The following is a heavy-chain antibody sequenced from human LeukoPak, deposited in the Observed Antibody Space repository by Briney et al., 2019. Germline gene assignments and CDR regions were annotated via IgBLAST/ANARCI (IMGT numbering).Heavy chain of an antibody. D-gene: IGHD5-18*01. CDR1: GGSISSGGYS. J-gene: IGHJ6*02. Sequence: PSQTLSLTCAVSGGSISSGGYSWSWIRQPSGKGLEWIGYIYHSGSTYYNPSLKSRVTISVDRSKNQFSLKLSSVTAADTAVYYCARDPGTAMVPSFGVYGMDVWGQGTTVTVSS. CDR3: ARDPGTAMVPSFGVYGMDV. V-gene: IGHV4-30-2*01. CDR2: IYHSGST.